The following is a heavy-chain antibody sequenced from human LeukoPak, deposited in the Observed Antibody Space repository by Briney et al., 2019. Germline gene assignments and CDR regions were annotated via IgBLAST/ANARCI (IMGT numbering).Heavy chain of an antibody. CDR3: ARGYINCTNGVCYLSGYYYYYMDV. V-gene: IGHV4-61*02. CDR2: IYTSGST. CDR1: GGSISSGSYY. Sequence: SETLSLTCTVSGGSISSGSYYWSWIRQPAGKGLEWIGRIYTSGSTNYNPSLKSRVTISVDKSKNQFSLKLSSVTAADTAVYYCARGYINCTNGVCYLSGYYYYYMDVWGKGTTVTVSS. J-gene: IGHJ6*03. D-gene: IGHD2-8*01.